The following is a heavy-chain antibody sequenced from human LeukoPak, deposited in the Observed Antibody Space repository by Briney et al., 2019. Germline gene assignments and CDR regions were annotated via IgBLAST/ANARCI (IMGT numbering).Heavy chain of an antibody. CDR1: GFTFSSYG. J-gene: IGHJ4*02. Sequence: TGGSLRLSCAASGFTFSSYGTHWVRQAPGKGLEWVAVIWYDGSNKYYADSVKGRFTISRDNSKNTLYLQMNSLRAEDTAVYYCARGQFPDIVVVPTLGNYFDYWGQGTLVTVSS. D-gene: IGHD2-2*01. CDR3: ARGQFPDIVVVPTLGNYFDY. V-gene: IGHV3-33*01. CDR2: IWYDGSNK.